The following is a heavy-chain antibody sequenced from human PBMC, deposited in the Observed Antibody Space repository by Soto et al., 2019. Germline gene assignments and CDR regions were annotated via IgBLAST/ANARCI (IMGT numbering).Heavy chain of an antibody. Sequence: GGSLRLSCAASGFTFSSYAMSWVRQAPGKGLEWISAVSGSGGSTYYADSVKGRFTISRDNSKDTLYLQMNNLRAEDTALYYCAKPPDYNWNDYWGQGTLVTVSS. CDR1: GFTFSSYA. J-gene: IGHJ4*02. D-gene: IGHD1-20*01. V-gene: IGHV3-23*01. CDR3: AKPPDYNWNDY. CDR2: VSGSGGST.